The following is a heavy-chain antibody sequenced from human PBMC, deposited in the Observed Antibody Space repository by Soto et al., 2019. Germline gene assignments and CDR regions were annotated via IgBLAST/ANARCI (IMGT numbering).Heavy chain of an antibody. V-gene: IGHV3-23*01. Sequence: PGGSLRISCAVSGFTFSSYAMSWVRQAPGKGLEWVSVISGSGGSTYYADSVKGRFTISRDNSNNTPYLQRSSLSAEDTAVYYCAKDQVYSGYDELSSGAFDLWGQGTRVTVS. CDR1: GFTFSSYA. CDR2: ISGSGGST. J-gene: IGHJ3*01. D-gene: IGHD5-12*01. CDR3: AKDQVYSGYDELSSGAFDL.